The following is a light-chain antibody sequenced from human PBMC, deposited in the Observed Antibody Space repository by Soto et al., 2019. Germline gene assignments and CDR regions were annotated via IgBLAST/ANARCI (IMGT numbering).Light chain of an antibody. V-gene: IGKV1-39*01. CDR2: AAS. CDR1: QSISNY. Sequence: DIQMTQSPSSLSASVGDRVTITCRASQSISNYLNWYQQKPGKAPKLLIYAASSLHSGVPSRFSGSGSGTDFTLTISSLQPEDFATYFCQQSYSAPFTFGGGTTVDI. CDR3: QQSYSAPFT. J-gene: IGKJ4*01.